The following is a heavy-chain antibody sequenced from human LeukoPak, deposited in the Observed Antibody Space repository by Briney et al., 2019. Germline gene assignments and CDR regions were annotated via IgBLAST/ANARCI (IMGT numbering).Heavy chain of an antibody. CDR2: TWFDGSNK. Sequence: PGGSLRLSCAASGFTFSSYGTHWVRQAPGKGLEWVAVTWFDGSNKYYADSVKGRFTISRDNSKNTLYLQMNSLRAEDTAVYFCARGGGLDVWGQGATVTVSS. V-gene: IGHV3-33*01. D-gene: IGHD3-16*01. CDR1: GFTFSSYG. CDR3: ARGGGLDV. J-gene: IGHJ6*02.